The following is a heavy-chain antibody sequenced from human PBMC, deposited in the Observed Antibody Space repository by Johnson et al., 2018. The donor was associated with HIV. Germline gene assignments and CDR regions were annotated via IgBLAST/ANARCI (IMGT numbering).Heavy chain of an antibody. CDR2: IHYDGSNK. Sequence: QVQLVESGGGVVQPGGSLRLSCTGSGFTFSIYGIHWVRQAPDKGLEWVAFIHYDGSNKYYADSVKGRFTISRDNSKNTLYLQMNSLRTEDTAVYYCARHSTSSTMGAFDIWGQGTMVTVSS. CDR3: ARHSTSSTMGAFDI. CDR1: GFTFSIYG. J-gene: IGHJ3*02. V-gene: IGHV3-30*02. D-gene: IGHD6-6*01.